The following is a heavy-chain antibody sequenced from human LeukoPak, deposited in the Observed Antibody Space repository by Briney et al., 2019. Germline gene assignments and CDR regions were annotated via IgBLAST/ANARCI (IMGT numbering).Heavy chain of an antibody. CDR3: ASSIEYCSSTSCYNWFDP. J-gene: IGHJ5*02. CDR1: GYTFTGYY. V-gene: IGHV1-2*02. D-gene: IGHD2-2*01. Sequence: ASVKVSCKASGYTFTGYYMHWVRQAPGQGLEWMGWINPNSGGTNYAQKFQGRVTMTRDTSISTAYMELSRLRSDDTAVYYCASSIEYCSSTSCYNWFDPWGHGTLVTVSS. CDR2: INPNSGGT.